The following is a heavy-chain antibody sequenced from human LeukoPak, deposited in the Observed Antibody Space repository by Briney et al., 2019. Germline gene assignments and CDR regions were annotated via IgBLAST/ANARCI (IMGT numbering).Heavy chain of an antibody. V-gene: IGHV3-74*03. CDR1: GFTLSRNW. D-gene: IGHD3-3*01. J-gene: IGHJ3*02. Sequence: PGGSLRLSCAASGFTLSRNWMHWVRQGPGKGLGWVSHINSDGSNIMYADSVKGRFTISRDNAKNTLFLQMSSLSAEDTAMYYCTTNYDPRDAFDIWGRGTMVTVSS. CDR2: INSDGSNI. CDR3: TTNYDPRDAFDI.